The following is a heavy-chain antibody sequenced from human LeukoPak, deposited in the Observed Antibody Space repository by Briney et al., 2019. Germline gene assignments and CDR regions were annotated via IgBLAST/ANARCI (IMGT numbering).Heavy chain of an antibody. Sequence: GVLRLSCAASGFTFSSYSMNWVRQAPGKGLEWVSSISSSSSYIYYADSVKGRFTISRDNAKNSLYLQMNSLRAEDTAVYYCAREGSIVVVPAASDYWGQGTLVTVSS. CDR3: AREGSIVVVPAASDY. CDR2: ISSSSSYI. V-gene: IGHV3-21*01. D-gene: IGHD2-2*01. CDR1: GFTFSSYS. J-gene: IGHJ4*02.